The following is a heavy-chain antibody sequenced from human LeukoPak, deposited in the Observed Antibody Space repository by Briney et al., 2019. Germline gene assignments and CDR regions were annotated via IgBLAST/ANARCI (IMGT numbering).Heavy chain of an antibody. V-gene: IGHV1-69*04. CDR2: IIPLLGVR. CDR1: GGTFSSYG. Sequence: SVKVSCKASGGTFSSYGFNWVRQAPGQGLEWMGRIIPLLGVRNHAQKFQGRVTLTADKTASTVYMELSSLRSEDTAIYYCARESRMITFGGVTVAYYFDSWGQGTLVTVSS. D-gene: IGHD3-16*01. CDR3: ARESRMITFGGVTVAYYFDS. J-gene: IGHJ4*02.